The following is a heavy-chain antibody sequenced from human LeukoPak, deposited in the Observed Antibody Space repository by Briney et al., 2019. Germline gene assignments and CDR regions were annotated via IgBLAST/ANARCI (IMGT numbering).Heavy chain of an antibody. V-gene: IGHV3-23*01. Sequence: GGSLRLSCAASGVSLRNYGLSWVRHTPGKGLEWVSAIRGSGDTTFYADSVKGRFTISRDNSENTVYLQMNSLRAEDTAVYYCAKAPQYYDFWSGYYTSFDYWGQGTLVTVSS. J-gene: IGHJ4*02. CDR2: IRGSGDTT. CDR1: GVSLRNYG. D-gene: IGHD3-3*01. CDR3: AKAPQYYDFWSGYYTSFDY.